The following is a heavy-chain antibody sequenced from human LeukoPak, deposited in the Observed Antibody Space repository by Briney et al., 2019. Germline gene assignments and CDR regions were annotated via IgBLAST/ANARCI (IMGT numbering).Heavy chain of an antibody. Sequence: GSLRLSCAASGFTFSSYAMHWVRQAPGKGLEWVAVISYDGSNKYYADSVKGRFTISRDNSKNTLYLQMNSLRAEDTAVYYCASSSITFQHWGQGTLVTVSS. D-gene: IGHD1-20*01. J-gene: IGHJ1*01. CDR1: GFTFSSYA. CDR3: ASSSITFQH. CDR2: ISYDGSNK. V-gene: IGHV3-30*01.